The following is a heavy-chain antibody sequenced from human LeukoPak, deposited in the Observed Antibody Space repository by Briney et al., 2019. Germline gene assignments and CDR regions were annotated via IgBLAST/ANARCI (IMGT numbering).Heavy chain of an antibody. CDR3: ARIEGGGQSYGAFFDI. Sequence: SETLSLTCTVSGGSISSSSYYWGWIRQPPGKGLEWIGSIYYSGSTYYNPSLKSRVTISVDTSKNQFSLKLSSVTAADTAVYYCARIEGGGQSYGAFFDIWGQGTMVTVSS. V-gene: IGHV4-39*07. CDR1: GGSISSSSYY. J-gene: IGHJ3*02. D-gene: IGHD4/OR15-4a*01. CDR2: IYYSGST.